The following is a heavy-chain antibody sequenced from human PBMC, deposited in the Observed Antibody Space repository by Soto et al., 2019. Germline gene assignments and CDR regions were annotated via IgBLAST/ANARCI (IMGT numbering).Heavy chain of an antibody. J-gene: IGHJ4*02. CDR1: GFIFSSYG. CDR2: IANDGSNK. Sequence: QVQLEESGGGVVQPGRSLRLSCAASGFIFSSYGMHWVRQAPGKGLEWVAVIANDGSNKYYVDSVKGRFTISRDNSKNTLYLQINSLRAEDTAVYYCAKDMWGATVTSIDYWGQGTLVSVSS. V-gene: IGHV3-30*18. CDR3: AKDMWGATVTSIDY. D-gene: IGHD4-17*01.